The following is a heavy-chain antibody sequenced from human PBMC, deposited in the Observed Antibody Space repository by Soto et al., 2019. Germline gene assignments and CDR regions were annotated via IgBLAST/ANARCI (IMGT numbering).Heavy chain of an antibody. D-gene: IGHD2-15*01. CDR2: IYYSGST. CDR3: ARLTESSGGDHLQNSRVFDY. J-gene: IGHJ4*02. V-gene: IGHV4-59*01. CDR1: GGSISSYY. Sequence: SETLSLTCTVSGGSISSYYWSWIRQPPGKGLEWIGYIYYSGSTNYNPSLKSRVTISVDTSKNQFSLKLSSVTAADTAVYYCARLTESSGGDHLQNSRVFDYWGQGTLVTVSS.